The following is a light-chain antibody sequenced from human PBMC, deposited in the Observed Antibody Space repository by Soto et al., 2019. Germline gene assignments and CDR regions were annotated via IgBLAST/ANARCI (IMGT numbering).Light chain of an antibody. CDR1: QSISNW. Sequence: DIQMTQSPSTLPASVGDRVTITCRASQSISNWLAWYQQKPGTAPKVLIYHASNLQSGVPSRFSGIGSGTEFTLTISSLQTDDFATYYCQHYNGYPEAFGQGTKVDIK. J-gene: IGKJ1*01. CDR3: QHYNGYPEA. CDR2: HAS. V-gene: IGKV1-5*01.